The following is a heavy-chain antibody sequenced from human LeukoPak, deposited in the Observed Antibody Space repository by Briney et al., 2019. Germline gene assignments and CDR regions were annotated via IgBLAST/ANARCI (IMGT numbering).Heavy chain of an antibody. Sequence: PGGSLRLSCAASGFTFSSYAMSWVRQAPGKGLEWVSAISGSGGSTYYADSVKGRFTISRDNSKNTLYLQMNSLRAEDTAAYYCTAFYGHERNFDYWGQGTLVTVSS. CDR1: GFTFSSYA. J-gene: IGHJ4*02. V-gene: IGHV3-23*01. D-gene: IGHD4-17*01. CDR2: ISGSGGST. CDR3: TAFYGHERNFDY.